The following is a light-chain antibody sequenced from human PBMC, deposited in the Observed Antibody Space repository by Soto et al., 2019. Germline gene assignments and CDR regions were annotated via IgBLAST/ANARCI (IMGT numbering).Light chain of an antibody. J-gene: IGKJ2*01. CDR2: DTS. V-gene: IGKV3-11*01. CDR1: QRLSTY. CDR3: QQRSTWPPGYT. Sequence: DIVLTQSPATLSLSPGERATLSCRASQRLSTYLVWDQQKPGQAPRLLIYDTSKRATGVPTRFSGSGSGTDFTLTISSLETEDFALYYCQQRSTWPPGYTFGQGTKLEIK.